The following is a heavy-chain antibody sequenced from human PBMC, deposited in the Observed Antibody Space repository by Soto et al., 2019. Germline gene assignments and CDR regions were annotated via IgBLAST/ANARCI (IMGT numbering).Heavy chain of an antibody. J-gene: IGHJ5*02. CDR3: ARAGYSSLNWFDP. V-gene: IGHV4-34*01. CDR1: GGSFSGYY. D-gene: IGHD6-13*01. CDR2: INHSGST. Sequence: SQTLSLTCAVYGGSFSGYYWSWIRQPPGKGLEWIGEINHSGSTNYNPSLKSRVTISVDTSKNQFSLKLSSVTAADTAVYYCARAGYSSLNWFDPWGQGTLVTVSS.